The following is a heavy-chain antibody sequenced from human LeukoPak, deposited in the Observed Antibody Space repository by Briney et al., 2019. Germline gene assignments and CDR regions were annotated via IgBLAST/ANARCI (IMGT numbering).Heavy chain of an antibody. V-gene: IGHV3-15*07. CDR2: IKTKTAGGTI. CDR1: GFTFSNAW. J-gene: IGHJ4*02. Sequence: GGSLRLSCAASGFTFSNAWMNWVRQAPGKGLEWVGRIKTKTAGGTIDYAAPVKGRFTISRDDSKNMLYLQMNSLKTEDIAVYFCTTDYYDSSGYVFWGQGTLVTVSS. D-gene: IGHD3-22*01. CDR3: TTDYYDSSGYVF.